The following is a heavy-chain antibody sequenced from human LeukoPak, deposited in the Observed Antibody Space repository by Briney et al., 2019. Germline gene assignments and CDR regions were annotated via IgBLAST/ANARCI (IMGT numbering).Heavy chain of an antibody. Sequence: ASVKVSCKASGYTFTGYYMHWVRQAPGQGLEWMGWINPNSGGTNYAQKFQGRVTMTRDTSISTAYMELSRLRSDDTAVYYCARAWGGSYHWFDPWGQGTLVTVSS. CDR3: ARAWGGSYHWFDP. V-gene: IGHV1-2*02. CDR2: INPNSGGT. D-gene: IGHD1-26*01. CDR1: GYTFTGYY. J-gene: IGHJ5*02.